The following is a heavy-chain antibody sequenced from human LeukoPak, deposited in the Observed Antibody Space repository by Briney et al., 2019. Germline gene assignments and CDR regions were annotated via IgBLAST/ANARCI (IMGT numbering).Heavy chain of an antibody. CDR3: ARVDPGGYSSGWYYFDY. CDR2: TYYRSKWYN. D-gene: IGHD6-19*01. Sequence: SQTLSLTCVISGDSVSSNNAAWNWIRQSPSRGLEWLGRTYYRSKWYNDYAVSVKSRITINPDTSKNQFSLQLNSVTPEDTAVYYCARVDPGGYSSGWYYFDYWGQGTLVTVSS. V-gene: IGHV6-1*01. CDR1: GDSVSSNNAA. J-gene: IGHJ4*02.